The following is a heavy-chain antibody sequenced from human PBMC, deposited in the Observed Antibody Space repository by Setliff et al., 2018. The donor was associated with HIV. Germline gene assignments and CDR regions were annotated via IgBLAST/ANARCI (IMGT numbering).Heavy chain of an antibody. J-gene: IGHJ4*02. CDR2: INDNGGA. D-gene: IGHD1-1*01. CDR1: GGSFSGYS. V-gene: IGHV4-34*01. CDR3: ARGRYNGDSYSGGFYYFDH. Sequence: KPSETLSLTCAVSGGSFSGYSWTWLRQPPGKALEWIGHINDNGGANYNPSLTTRATISVATPKNQFFLELTSVTAADTAVYYCARGRYNGDSYSGGFYYFDHWDQGSLVTAPQ.